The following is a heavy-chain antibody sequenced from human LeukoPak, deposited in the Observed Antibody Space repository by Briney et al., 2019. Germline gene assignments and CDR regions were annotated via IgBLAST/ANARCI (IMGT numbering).Heavy chain of an antibody. Sequence: PGRSLRLSCAASGFTFSSYAMHWVRQAPGKGLEWVAVISCDGSNKYYADSVKGRFTISRDNSKNTLYLQMNSLRAVDTAVYYCARDGIAAAGPNWFDPWGQGTLVTVSS. CDR3: ARDGIAAAGPNWFDP. D-gene: IGHD6-13*01. J-gene: IGHJ5*02. CDR2: ISCDGSNK. CDR1: GFTFSSYA. V-gene: IGHV3-30*04.